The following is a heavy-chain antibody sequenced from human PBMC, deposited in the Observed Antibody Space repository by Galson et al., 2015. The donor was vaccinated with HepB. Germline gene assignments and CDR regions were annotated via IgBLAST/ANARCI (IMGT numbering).Heavy chain of an antibody. Sequence: CAISGDSVSSNSGAWNWIRQSPSRGLEWLGRTSYKSKWFNDYADSVKSRITINPDTSKNQFSLQLNSVTPEDTAVYYCARLRWEIFGARVWYFDYWGLGTLVTVSS. J-gene: IGHJ4*02. CDR1: GDSVSSNSGA. CDR2: TSYKSKWFN. D-gene: IGHD3-3*01. CDR3: ARLRWEIFGARVWYFDY. V-gene: IGHV6-1*01.